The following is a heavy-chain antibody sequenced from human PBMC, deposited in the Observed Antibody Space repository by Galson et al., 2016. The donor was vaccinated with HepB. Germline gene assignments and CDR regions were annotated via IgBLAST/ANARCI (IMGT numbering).Heavy chain of an antibody. V-gene: IGHV1-3*04. CDR2: IATGTANT. Sequence: SVKVSCKASGYTFSSYTVHWVRQAPGQRLEWMGWIATGTANTVYSQKFRGRVTFTRDTSASTAYMELSSLRSEDTAVYYCARAYASSFNAPDYWGQGTLLTVSS. CDR1: GYTFSSYT. D-gene: IGHD3-22*01. CDR3: ARAYASSFNAPDY. J-gene: IGHJ4*02.